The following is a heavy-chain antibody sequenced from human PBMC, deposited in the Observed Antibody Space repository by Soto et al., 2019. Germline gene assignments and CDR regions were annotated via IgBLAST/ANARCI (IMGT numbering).Heavy chain of an antibody. CDR1: GFIFSAYG. CDR2: IWNDGINK. Sequence: QVQLVESGGGVVQPGRSLRLSCAASGFIFSAYGIHWVRQAPGKGLEWVAIIWNDGINKYYADSVKGRFTISRDNSKNTVDLQMNSLRVEYTAVYYCARLAYSNFLGGLDSWGQGTLVTASS. V-gene: IGHV3-33*01. J-gene: IGHJ5*01. CDR3: ARLAYSNFLGGLDS. D-gene: IGHD1-26*01.